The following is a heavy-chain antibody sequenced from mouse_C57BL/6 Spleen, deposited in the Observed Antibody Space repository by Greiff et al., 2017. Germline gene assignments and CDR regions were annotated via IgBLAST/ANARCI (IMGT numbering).Heavy chain of an antibody. J-gene: IGHJ4*01. CDR3: ARSRDGSIYYYAMDY. D-gene: IGHD2-3*01. CDR1: GYTFTSYW. V-gene: IGHV1-55*01. Sequence: QVQLQQPGAELVKPGASVKMSCKASGYTFTSYWITWVKQRPGQGLEWIGDIYPGSGSTNYNEKFKSKATLTVDTSSSTAYMQLSSLTSEDSAVYYYARSRDGSIYYYAMDYWGQGTSVTVSS. CDR2: IYPGSGST.